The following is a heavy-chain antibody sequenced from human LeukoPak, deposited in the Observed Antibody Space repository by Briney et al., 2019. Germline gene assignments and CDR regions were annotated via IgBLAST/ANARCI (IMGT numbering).Heavy chain of an antibody. Sequence: SETLSLTRTVAGGSVSTYCWSWVRQPPGKGLEWIGYIHYSGSINYNPSLQSRGTMSIATSNTQFSLNLPSVTAGDTAVYYCARDTSGWYFNLWGRGTLVTVSS. CDR3: ARDTSGWYFNL. V-gene: IGHV4-59*02. J-gene: IGHJ2*01. CDR2: IHYSGSI. D-gene: IGHD6-19*01. CDR1: GGSVSTYC.